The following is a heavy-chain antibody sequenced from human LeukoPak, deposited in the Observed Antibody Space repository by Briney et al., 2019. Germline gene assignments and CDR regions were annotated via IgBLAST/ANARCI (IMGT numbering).Heavy chain of an antibody. V-gene: IGHV4-39*07. CDR3: ARATGRVGFDY. CDR1: GGSISSSSYY. D-gene: IGHD1-26*01. CDR2: IYYSGST. Sequence: SETLSLTCTVSGGSISSSSYYWGWIRQPPGKGLEWIGSIYYSGSTYYNPSLKSRVTISVDTSKNQFSLKLSSVTAADTAVYYCARATGRVGFDYWGQGTLVTVSS. J-gene: IGHJ4*02.